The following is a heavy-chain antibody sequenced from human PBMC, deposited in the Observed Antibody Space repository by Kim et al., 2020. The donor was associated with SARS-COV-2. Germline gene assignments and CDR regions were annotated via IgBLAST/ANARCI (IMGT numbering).Heavy chain of an antibody. CDR2: INHSGST. D-gene: IGHD6-6*01. V-gene: IGHV4-34*01. CDR1: GGSFSGYY. Sequence: SETLSLTCAVYGGSFSGYYWSWIRQPPGKGLEWIGEINHSGSTNYNPSLKTRVTISVDTSKNQFSLTLSSVNAAHTAVYNCARVSYSSSLVHYYYYYGM. J-gene: IGHJ6*01. CDR3: ARVSYSSSLVHYYYYYGM.